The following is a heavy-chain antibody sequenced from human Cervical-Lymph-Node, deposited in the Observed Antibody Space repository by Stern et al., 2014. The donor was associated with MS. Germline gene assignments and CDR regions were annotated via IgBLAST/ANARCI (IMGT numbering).Heavy chain of an antibody. V-gene: IGHV1-8*01. CDR2: INPDSGDT. CDR1: GYIFTSDD. Sequence: VQLLESGAEVKKPGASVKVSCKAAGYIFTSDDINWVRQASGQGLEWMAWINPDSGDTGYAQKFQGRVPLTRDTSINTAYMEMTSLTSDDTAIYYCTKAWESWGQGTLITVSS. J-gene: IGHJ5*02. CDR3: TKAWES. D-gene: IGHD1-26*01.